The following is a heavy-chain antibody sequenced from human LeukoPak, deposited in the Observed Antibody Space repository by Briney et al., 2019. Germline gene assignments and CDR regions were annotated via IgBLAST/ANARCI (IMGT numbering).Heavy chain of an antibody. J-gene: IGHJ5*02. D-gene: IGHD3-10*01. V-gene: IGHV4-59*08. CDR1: GGSISSYY. CDR3: ARRTMVRGRAQNWFDP. Sequence: SETLSLTCTVSGGSISSYYWSWIRQPPGKGLEWIGYIYYSGSTNYNPSLKSRVTISVDTSKNQFSLKLSSVIAADTAVYYCARRTMVRGRAQNWFDPWGQGTLVTVSS. CDR2: IYYSGST.